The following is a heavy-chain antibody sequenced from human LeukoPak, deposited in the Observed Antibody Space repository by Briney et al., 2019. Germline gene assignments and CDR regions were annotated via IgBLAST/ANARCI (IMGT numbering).Heavy chain of an antibody. Sequence: ASVTVSCKASGYTFTKYDITWVRQAPGQGPEWMGWISAYNGNTNYAQKFQGRVTMTTDTSTSTAYMELRSLRSDDTAVYYCARTHSSGWYSVGYYYMDVWGKGTTVTVSS. J-gene: IGHJ6*03. CDR3: ARTHSSGWYSVGYYYMDV. CDR1: GYTFTKYD. D-gene: IGHD6-19*01. CDR2: ISAYNGNT. V-gene: IGHV1-18*01.